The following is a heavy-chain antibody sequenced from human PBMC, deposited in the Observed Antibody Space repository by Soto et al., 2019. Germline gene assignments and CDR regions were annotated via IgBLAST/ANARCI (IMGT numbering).Heavy chain of an antibody. CDR1: GFTFSSYS. V-gene: IGHV3-21*01. D-gene: IGHD7-27*01. Sequence: EVQLVESGGGLVKPGGSLRLSCAASGFTFSSYSMNWVRQAPGKGLEWVSAISSSSSYIYYADSVKGLFTTSNDNAKNALYLQMNGLSAEDTAVYYCARYPGPSSYFDYWGQGTLVTVSS. J-gene: IGHJ4*02. CDR2: ISSSSSYI. CDR3: ARYPGPSSYFDY.